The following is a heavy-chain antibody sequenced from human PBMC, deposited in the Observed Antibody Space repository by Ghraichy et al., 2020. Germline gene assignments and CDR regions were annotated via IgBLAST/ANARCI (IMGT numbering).Heavy chain of an antibody. CDR1: GGSISSYY. D-gene: IGHD3-22*01. Sequence: ESLNISCTVSGGSISSYYWSWIRQPPGKGLEWIGYIYYSGSTNYNPSLKSRVTISVDTSKNQFSLKLSSVTAADTAVYYCARRAPLGSSGYYDYFDYWGQGTLVTVSS. CDR2: IYYSGST. CDR3: ARRAPLGSSGYYDYFDY. V-gene: IGHV4-59*08. J-gene: IGHJ4*02.